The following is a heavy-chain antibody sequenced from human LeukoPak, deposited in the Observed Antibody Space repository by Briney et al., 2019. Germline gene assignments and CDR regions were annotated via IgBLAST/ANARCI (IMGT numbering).Heavy chain of an antibody. CDR3: ARDRTKGNRSGYADAFDI. CDR2: IIPIFGTA. J-gene: IGHJ3*02. V-gene: IGHV1-69*13. Sequence: SVKVSCKASGGTFSSYAISWVRQAPGQGLEWMGGIIPIFGTANYAQKFQGRVTITADESTSTAYMELSSLRSEDTAVYYCARDRTKGNRSGYADAFDIWGQGTQVTVSS. CDR1: GGTFSSYA. D-gene: IGHD3-22*01.